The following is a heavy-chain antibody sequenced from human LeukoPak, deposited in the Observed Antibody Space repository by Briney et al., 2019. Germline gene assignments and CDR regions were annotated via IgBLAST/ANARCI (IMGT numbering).Heavy chain of an antibody. CDR2: IYYSGST. CDR1: GGSISSSSYY. Sequence: SETLSLTCTVSGGSISSSSYYWGWIRQPPGKGLEWIGSIYYSGSTYYNPSLKSRVTISVDTSKNQFSLKLSSVTAADTAVYYCARQRHNWFDPWGQGTLVTVSS. J-gene: IGHJ5*02. CDR3: ARQRHNWFDP. V-gene: IGHV4-39*01.